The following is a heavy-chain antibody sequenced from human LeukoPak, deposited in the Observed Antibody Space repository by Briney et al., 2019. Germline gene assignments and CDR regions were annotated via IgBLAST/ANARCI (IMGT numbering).Heavy chain of an antibody. J-gene: IGHJ4*02. V-gene: IGHV4-59*01. Sequence: SETLSLTCTVSGGSISSYYWSWIRQPPGKGLEWIGYIYYSGSTNYNPSLKSRVTISVDTSKNQFSLKLSSVTAADTAVYYCATVDTAMNRGFDYWGQGTLVTVSS. D-gene: IGHD5-18*01. CDR2: IYYSGST. CDR1: GGSISSYY. CDR3: ATVDTAMNRGFDY.